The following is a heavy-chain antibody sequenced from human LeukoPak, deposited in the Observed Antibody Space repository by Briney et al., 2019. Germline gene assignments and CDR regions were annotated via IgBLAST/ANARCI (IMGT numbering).Heavy chain of an antibody. CDR3: ARVVVAATGYFDY. CDR2: IYHSGST. Sequence: SQTLSLTCAVSGGSISSGGYSWSWIRQPPGKGLEWIGYIYHSGSTYYNPSLKSRVTISVDRSKNQFSLKLSSVNAADTAVYYCARVVVAATGYFDYWGQGTLVTVSS. CDR1: GGSISSGGYS. V-gene: IGHV4-30-2*01. D-gene: IGHD2-15*01. J-gene: IGHJ4*02.